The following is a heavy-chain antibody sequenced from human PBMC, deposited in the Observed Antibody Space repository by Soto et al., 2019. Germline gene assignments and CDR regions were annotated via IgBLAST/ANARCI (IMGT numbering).Heavy chain of an antibody. Sequence: QVQLVQSGADLKKPGASVKVSCKTSGYTFSGHFLQWVRQAPGAGPEWMGWINPNTGNTKYGQKFEGRVNMTRDMSSSTAYMELTRLTVDDTAVYFCARAGSYCSGGSCSFAYWGQGSLVTVSS. D-gene: IGHD2-15*01. CDR3: ARAGSYCSGGSCSFAY. CDR2: INPNTGNT. CDR1: GYTFSGHF. V-gene: IGHV1-2*02. J-gene: IGHJ4*02.